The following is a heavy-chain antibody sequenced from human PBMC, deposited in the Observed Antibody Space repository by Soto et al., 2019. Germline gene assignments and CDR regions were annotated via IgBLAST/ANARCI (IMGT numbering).Heavy chain of an antibody. CDR3: ARVASGWDPYYFDY. D-gene: IGHD6-19*01. J-gene: IGHJ4*02. Sequence: ASVKVSCTASGYTFTSYGISWVRQAPGQGLEWMGWISAYNGNTNYAQRLQGRATMTTDTSTSTAYMELRSLRSDDTAVYYCARVASGWDPYYFDYWGQGTLVTVSS. CDR1: GYTFTSYG. CDR2: ISAYNGNT. V-gene: IGHV1-18*01.